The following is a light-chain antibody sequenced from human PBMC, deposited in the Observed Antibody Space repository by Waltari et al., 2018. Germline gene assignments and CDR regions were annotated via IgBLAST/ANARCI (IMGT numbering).Light chain of an antibody. V-gene: IGKV3-20*01. CDR2: GTS. J-gene: IGKJ1*01. CDR1: HSVSRTY. CDR3: QQYGGSVWT. Sequence: EVVLTQSPGPLSLSPAARATLSCRASHSVSRTYFAWYQQKPGRAPRLLIHGTSNRATGIPERFSGSVSETDFTLTIDRLEPEDFAVYYCQQYGGSVWTFGQGTKVEVK.